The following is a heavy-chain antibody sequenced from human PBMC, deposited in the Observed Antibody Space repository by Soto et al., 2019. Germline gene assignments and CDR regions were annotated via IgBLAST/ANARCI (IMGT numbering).Heavy chain of an antibody. CDR2: VKPKSGDT. CDR1: GYSFTAYY. CDR3: ATGTNGTTGWFHP. J-gene: IGHJ5*02. Sequence: QVRLVQSGAEVLQPGASVKVSCTTSGYSFTAYYLHWVRQAPGQGLEWMGWVKPKSGDTNYAQKFQGRLSMTRDTSLSSAHMQLSRLTSDDTAVYYCATGTNGTTGWFHPWGQGTQVTVSS. D-gene: IGHD1-1*01. V-gene: IGHV1-2*02.